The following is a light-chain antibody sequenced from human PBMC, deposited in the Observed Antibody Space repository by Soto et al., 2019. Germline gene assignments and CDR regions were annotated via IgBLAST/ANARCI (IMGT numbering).Light chain of an antibody. V-gene: IGKV3-20*01. CDR1: QSVSSSY. CDR3: QQYDSPSWT. CDR2: AAS. Sequence: EIGVSQSPGALSLSPGERATLSFRASQSVSSSYLAWYQQKPGQAPRLLINAASSRATGIPDRFSGSGSGTDFTLTISGLEPEDFAVYYCQQYDSPSWTFGQGTKVDI. J-gene: IGKJ1*01.